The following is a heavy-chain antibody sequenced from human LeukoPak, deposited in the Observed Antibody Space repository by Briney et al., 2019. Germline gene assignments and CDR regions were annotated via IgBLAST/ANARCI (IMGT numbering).Heavy chain of an antibody. CDR2: ISYDGRNR. CDR1: GFTFSNYG. D-gene: IGHD3-3*01. CDR3: ARDKWRFWSGYSA. V-gene: IGHV3-30*03. J-gene: IGHJ5*02. Sequence: PGRSLRLSCAASGFTFSNYGIHWVRQAPGKGLEWVTFISYDGRNRHYVDSVKGRFTISRDNSKNTLYLQMNSLRAEDTAVYYCARDKWRFWSGYSAWGQGTLVTVSS.